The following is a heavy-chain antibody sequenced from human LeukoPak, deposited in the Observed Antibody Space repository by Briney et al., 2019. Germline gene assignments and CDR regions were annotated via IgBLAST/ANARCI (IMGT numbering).Heavy chain of an antibody. Sequence: GGSLRLSCAASGFTFDDYAMHWVRQVPGKGLVWVSLINRDGSTTNYADSVKGRFTISRDNAKNMLYLQMNSLRAEDTAVYYCAKDLHYGSADYWGQGTLVTVSS. CDR3: AKDLHYGSADY. CDR2: INRDGSTT. D-gene: IGHD3-10*01. CDR1: GFTFDDYA. J-gene: IGHJ4*02. V-gene: IGHV3-74*01.